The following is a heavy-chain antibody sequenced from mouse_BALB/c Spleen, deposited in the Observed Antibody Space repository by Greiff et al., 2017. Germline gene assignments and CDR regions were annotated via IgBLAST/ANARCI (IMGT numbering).Heavy chain of an antibody. CDR3: ARDKGGATPYAMDY. Sequence: EVKLVESGGGLVQPGGSLKLSCAASGFTFSSYGMSWVRQTPDKRLELVATINSNGGSTYYPDSVKGRFTISRDNAKNTLYLQMSSLKSEDTAMYYCARDKGGATPYAMDYWGQGTSVTVSS. CDR2: INSNGGST. CDR1: GFTFSSYG. J-gene: IGHJ4*01. V-gene: IGHV5-6-3*01. D-gene: IGHD3-1*01.